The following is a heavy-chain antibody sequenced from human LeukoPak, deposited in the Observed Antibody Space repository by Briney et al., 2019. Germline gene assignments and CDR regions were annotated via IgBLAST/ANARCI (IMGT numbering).Heavy chain of an antibody. J-gene: IGHJ6*03. D-gene: IGHD4-17*01. CDR3: ARVTTEDGYYYYYYYMDV. Sequence: GGSLRLSCAASGFTFSSDWMSWVRQAPGKGLEWVANIKQDGSEKYYVDSVKGRFTISRDNAKNSLYLQMNSLRAEDTAVYYCARVTTEDGYYYYYYYMDVWGKGTTVTISS. CDR2: IKQDGSEK. CDR1: GFTFSSDW. V-gene: IGHV3-7*01.